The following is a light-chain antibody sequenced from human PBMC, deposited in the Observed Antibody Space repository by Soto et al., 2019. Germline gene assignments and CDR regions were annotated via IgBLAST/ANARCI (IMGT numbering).Light chain of an antibody. J-gene: IGKJ5*01. CDR1: QSISSY. CDR2: AAS. CDR3: QQSYSTPPIT. Sequence: PSSLSASVGDRVTITCRASQSISSYLNWYQQKPGKAPKLLIYAASSLQSGVPSRFSGSGSGTDFTPTISSLQPEDFATYYCQQSYSTPPITFGQGTRLEI. V-gene: IGKV1-39*01.